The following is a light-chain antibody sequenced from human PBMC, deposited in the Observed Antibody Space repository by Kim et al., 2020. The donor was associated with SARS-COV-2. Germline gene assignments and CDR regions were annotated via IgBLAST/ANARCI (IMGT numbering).Light chain of an antibody. V-gene: IGKV3-15*01. CDR1: QSVGNS. J-gene: IGKJ4*01. CDR2: GAS. CDR3: QQYNDWPPLT. Sequence: EIVMTQSPATLSVSPGEGATLSCRASQSVGNSLAWYQQRPGQAPRLLIYGASTRATGIPARFSGGGSGTEFTLTISSLQSEDFAVYYCQQYNDWPPLTFGGGTKVDIK.